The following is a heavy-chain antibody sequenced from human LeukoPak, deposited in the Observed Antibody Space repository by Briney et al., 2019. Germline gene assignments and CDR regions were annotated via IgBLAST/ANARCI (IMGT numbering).Heavy chain of an antibody. V-gene: IGHV3-23*01. CDR1: GFTFSNFA. CDR2: IGGSGEST. J-gene: IGHJ2*01. CDR3: AKDHEQLGHWYFDL. Sequence: PGGSLRLSCAASGFTFSNFAMNWVRQAPGKGLEWVSTIGGSGESTYFADSVKGRFTISRDNSKNTLYLQMNSLRAEDTAVYYCAKDHEQLGHWYFDLWGRGTLVTVSS. D-gene: IGHD6-13*01.